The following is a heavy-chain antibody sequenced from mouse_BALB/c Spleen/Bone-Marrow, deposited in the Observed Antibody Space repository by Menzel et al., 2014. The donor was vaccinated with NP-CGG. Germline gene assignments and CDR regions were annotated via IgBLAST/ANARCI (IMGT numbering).Heavy chain of an antibody. CDR3: AREGGLVPDYFDY. V-gene: IGHV1-31*01. CDR1: GYSLTGYY. CDR2: INPYNGAT. Sequence: EVKLMESGPGLVKPGASVKISCKASGYSLTGYYMHWVKQSHVKSLEWIGRINPYNGATSYNQNFKDKASLTIDKSSSTAYMEVHSLTSEDSAVYYCAREGGLVPDYFDYWGQGTTLTVSS. J-gene: IGHJ2*01. D-gene: IGHD6-2*01.